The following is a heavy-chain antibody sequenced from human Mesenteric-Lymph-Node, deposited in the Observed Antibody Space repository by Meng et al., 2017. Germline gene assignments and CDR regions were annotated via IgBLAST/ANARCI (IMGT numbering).Heavy chain of an antibody. D-gene: IGHD1-14*01. V-gene: IGHV4-39*01. CDR3: ARASRTFDNWFVP. Sequence: QLHLQESGPGLVKPSETLSLTCTVSGGSISTTSYYWGWFRQPSGKGLEWIANGYYNGNTYFNPSLQSRVIISIDTSKNQFSLKLISVTVADTAVYYWARASRTFDNWFVPWGQGTLVTVSS. CDR1: GGSISTTSYY. CDR2: GYYNGNT. J-gene: IGHJ5*02.